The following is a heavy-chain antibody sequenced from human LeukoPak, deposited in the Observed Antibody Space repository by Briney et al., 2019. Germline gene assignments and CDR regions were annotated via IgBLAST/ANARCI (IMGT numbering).Heavy chain of an antibody. Sequence: SETLSLTCTVSGGSISSNSYYWGWIRQPPGKGLEWIGSIYYSGSTYYNPSLKSRVTISVDTSKNQFSLKLSSVTAADTAVYYCARSSLGGYPYFDYWGQGTLVTVSS. D-gene: IGHD3-16*02. V-gene: IGHV4-39*01. CDR3: ARSSLGGYPYFDY. CDR1: GGSISSNSYY. CDR2: IYYSGST. J-gene: IGHJ4*02.